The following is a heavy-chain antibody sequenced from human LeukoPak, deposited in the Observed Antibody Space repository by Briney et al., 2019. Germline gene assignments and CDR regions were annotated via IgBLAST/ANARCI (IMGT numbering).Heavy chain of an antibody. J-gene: IGHJ4*02. D-gene: IGHD4-11*01. Sequence: SGPTLVKPTQTLTLTCSFSGFSLSTSGVGVAWIRQPPGKALEWLALIYWDNDERYSPSLKNRLSVTKDTSKNQVFLTMTNMDPVDTATYFCAHRTGLTSRFDYWGQGTLVTVSS. CDR3: AHRTGLTSRFDY. CDR2: IYWDNDE. V-gene: IGHV2-5*02. CDR1: GFSLSTSGVG.